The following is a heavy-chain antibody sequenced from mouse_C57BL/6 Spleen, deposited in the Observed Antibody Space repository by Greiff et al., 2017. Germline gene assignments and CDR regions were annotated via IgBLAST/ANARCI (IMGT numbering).Heavy chain of an antibody. J-gene: IGHJ4*01. V-gene: IGHV1-42*01. Sequence: VQLQQSGPELVKPGASVKISCKASGYSFTGYYMNWVKQSPEKSLEWIGEINPSTGGTTYNQKFKAKATLTVDKSSSTAYMQLKSLTSEDSAVYYCASNPREYYAMDYWGQGTSVTVSS. CDR2: INPSTGGT. CDR3: ASNPREYYAMDY. CDR1: GYSFTGYY. D-gene: IGHD3-1*01.